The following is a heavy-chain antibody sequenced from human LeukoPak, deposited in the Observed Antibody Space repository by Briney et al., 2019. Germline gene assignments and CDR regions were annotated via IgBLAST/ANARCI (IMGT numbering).Heavy chain of an antibody. V-gene: IGHV3-11*05. J-gene: IGHJ3*02. Sequence: PGGSLRLSCAASGFTFSDYYMSWIRQAPGKGLEWVSYISSSNSYTNYADSVKGRFTISRDNAKNSLYLQMNSLRAEDTAVYYCARDRHAVVTESNDAFDIWGQGTMVTVSS. CDR1: GFTFSDYY. D-gene: IGHD2-21*02. CDR3: ARDRHAVVTESNDAFDI. CDR2: ISSSNSYT.